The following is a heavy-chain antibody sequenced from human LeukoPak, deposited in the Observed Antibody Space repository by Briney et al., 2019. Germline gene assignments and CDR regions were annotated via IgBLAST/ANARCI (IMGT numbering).Heavy chain of an antibody. CDR1: GGSVSSRSYY. Sequence: SETLSLTCTVSGGSVSSRSYYWGWIRQPPGKGLEWFGSIYFSGSTFYSPSRKARVTVSVYTSKNQFSLKLTSGTAADTAVFYCARKTGTYFCQHWGQGTLVTVSS. CDR3: ARKTGTYFCQH. D-gene: IGHD1-7*01. J-gene: IGHJ1*01. CDR2: IYFSGST. V-gene: IGHV4-39*01.